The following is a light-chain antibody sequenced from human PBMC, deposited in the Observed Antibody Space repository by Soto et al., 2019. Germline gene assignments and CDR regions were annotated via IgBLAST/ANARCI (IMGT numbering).Light chain of an antibody. J-gene: IGKJ1*01. CDR1: QTISSW. CDR3: LQDYGDSWT. Sequence: DIQMTQSPSTLSGSGGDRVTISCRASQTISSWLAWYQQKPGKAPKLLIYKASTLKSGVPSRFSGSGSGTEFTLTISSLQPEDFASYYCLQDYGDSWTFGQGTKVDI. CDR2: KAS. V-gene: IGKV1-5*03.